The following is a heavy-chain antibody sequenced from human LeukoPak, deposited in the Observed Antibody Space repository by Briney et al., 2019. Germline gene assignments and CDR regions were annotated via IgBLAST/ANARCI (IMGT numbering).Heavy chain of an antibody. CDR3: AREPNTYYDFWSGYLPYYYYGMDV. CDR2: ISSRSSNI. J-gene: IGHJ6*02. CDR1: GFTFSSYS. D-gene: IGHD3-3*01. Sequence: GGSLRLSCAASGFTFSSYSMNWVRQAPGKGLEWVSYISSRSSNIYYADSVKGRFTISRDNSKNTLYLQMNSLRAEDTAVYYCAREPNTYYDFWSGYLPYYYYGMDVWGQGTTVTVSS. V-gene: IGHV3-48*01.